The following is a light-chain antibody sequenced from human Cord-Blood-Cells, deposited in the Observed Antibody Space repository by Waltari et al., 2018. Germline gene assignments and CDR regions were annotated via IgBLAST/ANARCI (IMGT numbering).Light chain of an antibody. CDR2: KAS. CDR3: QQYNSYSYS. V-gene: IGKV1-5*03. CDR1: QSISSW. Sequence: DIQMTQSPSTLSASVGDRVTITCRVSQSISSWLAWYQQKPGKAPKLLNYKASSLESGVPSRFSGSGSWTEFTLTISSLQPDDFATYYCQQYNSYSYSFGQGTKLEIK. J-gene: IGKJ2*03.